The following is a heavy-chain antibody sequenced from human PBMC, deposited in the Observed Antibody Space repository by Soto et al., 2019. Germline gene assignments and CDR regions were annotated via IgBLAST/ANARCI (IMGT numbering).Heavy chain of an antibody. V-gene: IGHV3-53*02. CDR3: ASRILVSDAFDI. D-gene: IGHD3-3*02. Sequence: EVQLVETGGALIQPGGSLRLSCAASGFTVSGNLMTWVRQAPGKGLEWVSVIYSGGSTYSADSVKGRFTISRDNSKNTLYLQMNSLRVEDTAVYFCASRILVSDAFDIWGQGTVVTVSS. CDR1: GFTVSGNL. CDR2: IYSGGST. J-gene: IGHJ3*02.